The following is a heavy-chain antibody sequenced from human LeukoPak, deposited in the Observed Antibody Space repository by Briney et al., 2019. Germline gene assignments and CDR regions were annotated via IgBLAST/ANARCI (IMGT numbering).Heavy chain of an antibody. Sequence: PGGSLRLSCAASGFTVSSNYMSWVRQAPGKGLEWVSYISSHSATIYYADSVKGRFTISRDNAKNSLYLQMNSLRAEDTAVYYCARVKDGDYYYFDYWGQGILVTVSS. CDR3: ARVKDGDYYYFDY. J-gene: IGHJ4*02. CDR2: ISSHSATI. CDR1: GFTVSSNY. D-gene: IGHD4-17*01. V-gene: IGHV3-48*01.